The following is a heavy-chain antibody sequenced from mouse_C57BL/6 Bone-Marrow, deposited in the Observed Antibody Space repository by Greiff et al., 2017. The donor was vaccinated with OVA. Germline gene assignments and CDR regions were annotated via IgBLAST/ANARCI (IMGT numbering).Heavy chain of an antibody. V-gene: IGHV1-63*01. Sequence: QVQLQQSGAELVRPGTSVKMSCKASGYTFTNYWIGCAKQRPGHGLEWIGDIYPGGGYTNYNEKFKGKATLTADKSSSTAYMQFSSLTSEDSAIYYCARGDYYGYWYFDVWGTGTTVTVAS. CDR3: ARGDYYGYWYFDV. CDR2: IYPGGGYT. D-gene: IGHD1-1*01. CDR1: GYTFTNYW. J-gene: IGHJ1*03.